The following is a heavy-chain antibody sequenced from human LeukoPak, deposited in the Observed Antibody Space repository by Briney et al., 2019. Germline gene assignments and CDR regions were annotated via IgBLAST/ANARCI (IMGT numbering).Heavy chain of an antibody. D-gene: IGHD6-19*01. CDR1: GFTFSSYW. Sequence: GGSLRLSCAASGFTFSSYWMYWVRQAPGKGLVWVSRINTDGSSTTYADSVKGRFTISRDNAKNTVYLQMNSLRAEDTAVYHCARVLAVAGTGAFDIWGQGTMVTVSS. V-gene: IGHV3-74*01. J-gene: IGHJ3*02. CDR2: INTDGSST. CDR3: ARVLAVAGTGAFDI.